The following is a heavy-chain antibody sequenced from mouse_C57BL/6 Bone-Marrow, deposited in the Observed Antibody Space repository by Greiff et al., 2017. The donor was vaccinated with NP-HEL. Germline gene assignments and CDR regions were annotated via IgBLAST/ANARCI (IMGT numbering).Heavy chain of an antibody. CDR3: ARSQYYYDFDY. D-gene: IGHD1-1*01. J-gene: IGHJ2*01. Sequence: QVQLQQSGAELVRPGASVKLSCKASGYTFTDYYINWVKQRPGQGLEWIARIYPGSGNTYYNEKFKGKATLTAEKSSSTAYMQLSSLTSEDSAVYFCARSQYYYDFDYWGQGTTLTVSS. CDR1: GYTFTDYY. V-gene: IGHV1-76*01. CDR2: IYPGSGNT.